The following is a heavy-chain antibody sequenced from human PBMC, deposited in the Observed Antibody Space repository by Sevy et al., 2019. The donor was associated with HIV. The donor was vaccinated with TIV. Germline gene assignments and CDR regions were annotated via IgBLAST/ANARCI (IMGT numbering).Heavy chain of an antibody. CDR3: ARDRMVRGVINVYYYGMDV. J-gene: IGHJ6*02. CDR2: IKQDGSEK. CDR1: GFTFSSYW. Sequence: GGSLRLSCAASGFTFSSYWMSWVRQAPGKGLEWVANIKQDGSEKYYVDSVKGRFTISRDNAKNSLYLQMNRLRAEDTAVYYCARDRMVRGVINVYYYGMDVWGQGTTVTVSS. D-gene: IGHD3-10*01. V-gene: IGHV3-7*01.